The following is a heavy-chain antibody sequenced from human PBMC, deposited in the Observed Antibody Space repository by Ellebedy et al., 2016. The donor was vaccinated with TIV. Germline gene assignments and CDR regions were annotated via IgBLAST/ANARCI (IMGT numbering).Heavy chain of an antibody. J-gene: IGHJ6*02. V-gene: IGHV4-59*02. CDR1: GASVSTSY. Sequence: MPSETLSLTCTVSGASVSTSYWSWIRQAPGRGLEGIGYIYDMGGIGSTNYLPTLKSRVLISGDTSKNQLSLSLTSLTAADTAVYYCARGVMGYYSYGMDVWGQGTTVTVSS. D-gene: IGHD2-21*01. CDR3: ARGVMGYYSYGMDV. CDR2: IYDMGGIGST.